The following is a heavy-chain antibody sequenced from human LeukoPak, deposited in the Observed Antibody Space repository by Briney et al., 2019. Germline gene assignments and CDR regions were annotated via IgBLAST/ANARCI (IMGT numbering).Heavy chain of an antibody. J-gene: IGHJ6*02. D-gene: IGHD6-13*01. CDR2: MNPNSGNT. Sequence: ASVKVSCKASGYTFTSYDINWVRQATGQGLEWMGWMNPNSGNTGYAQKFQGRVTMTRNTSISTAYMELSSLRSEDTAVYYCAGRVSSSWYFGYYGMDVWGQGTTVTVSS. CDR3: AGRVSSSWYFGYYGMDV. V-gene: IGHV1-8*01. CDR1: GYTFTSYD.